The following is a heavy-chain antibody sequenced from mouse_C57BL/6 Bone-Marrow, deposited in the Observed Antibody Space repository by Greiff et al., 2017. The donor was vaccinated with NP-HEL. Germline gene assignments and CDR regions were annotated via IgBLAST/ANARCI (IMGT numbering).Heavy chain of an antibody. CDR1: GFTFTSYG. D-gene: IGHD2-5*01. V-gene: IGHV5-6*01. J-gene: IGHJ2*01. Sequence: EVQLVESGADLVKPGGSLKLSCAASGFTFTSYGMSWVRQTPDKRLEWVATISSGGCYTYYPDSVKGRFTIARDNAKNTLYLQMSSLKSEDTAMYYCARHYYSNYFDYWGQGTTLTVSS. CDR2: ISSGGCYT. CDR3: ARHYYSNYFDY.